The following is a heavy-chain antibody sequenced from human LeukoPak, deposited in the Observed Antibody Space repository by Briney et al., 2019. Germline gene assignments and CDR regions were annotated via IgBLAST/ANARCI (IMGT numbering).Heavy chain of an antibody. CDR2: IRSKAYGGTT. J-gene: IGHJ3*02. CDR3: TRAPVGATGDDAFDI. V-gene: IGHV3-49*03. CDR1: GFTFGDYA. Sequence: GRSLRLSCTASGFTFGDYAMSWFRQAPGKGLEWVGFIRSKAYGGTTEYAASVKGRFTISRDDSKSIAYLQMNSLKTEDTAVYYCTRAPVGATGDDAFDIWGQGTMVTVSS. D-gene: IGHD1-26*01.